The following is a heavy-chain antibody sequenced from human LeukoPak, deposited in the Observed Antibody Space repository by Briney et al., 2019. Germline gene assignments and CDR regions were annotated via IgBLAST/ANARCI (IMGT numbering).Heavy chain of an antibody. CDR3: ARHNHGMDV. CDR2: IYHSGST. CDR1: GYSISSGYY. V-gene: IGHV4-38-2*01. J-gene: IGHJ6*02. Sequence: SETLSLTCAVSGYSISSGYYWGWIRQPPGKGLEWIGSIYHSGSTYYNPSLKNRVTISVDASKKRFSLKLSSVTVADTAVFYCARHNHGMDVWGQGTTVTVSS.